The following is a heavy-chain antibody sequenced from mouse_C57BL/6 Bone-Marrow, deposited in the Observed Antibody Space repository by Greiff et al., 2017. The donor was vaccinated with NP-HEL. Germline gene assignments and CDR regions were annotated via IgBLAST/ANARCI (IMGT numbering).Heavy chain of an antibody. V-gene: IGHV1-7*01. Sequence: QVQLQQSGAELAKPGASVKLSCKASGYTFTSYWMHWVKQRPGQGLEWIGYINPSSGYTKYNQKFKDKATLTADKSSSTAYMQLSSMTYEDSAVYYCARKPTEVVADIDYWGQGTTLTVSS. J-gene: IGHJ2*01. CDR2: INPSSGYT. CDR3: ARKPTEVVADIDY. CDR1: GYTFTSYW. D-gene: IGHD1-1*01.